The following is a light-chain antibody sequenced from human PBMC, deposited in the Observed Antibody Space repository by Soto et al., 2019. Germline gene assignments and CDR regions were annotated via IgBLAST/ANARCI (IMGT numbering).Light chain of an antibody. CDR1: QTIGNIF. CDR3: HQYSSAPYT. V-gene: IGKV3-20*01. Sequence: EIVLTQSPGTLSLSPGETATLSCRASQTIGNIFLFWYQQKPGQAPRLLIYGASSRATGIPDRFSGSGSGTDFTLTNNRLEPENFAVYYCHQYSSAPYTFGQGTNLEI. CDR2: GAS. J-gene: IGKJ2*01.